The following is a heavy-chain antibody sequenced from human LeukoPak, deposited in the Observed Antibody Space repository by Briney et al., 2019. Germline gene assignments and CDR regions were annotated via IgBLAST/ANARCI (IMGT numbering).Heavy chain of an antibody. CDR2: IIPIFGTA. CDR3: ASPRDGYNSFDY. V-gene: IGHV1-69*13. CDR1: GGTFSSYA. Sequence: SVKVSCKASGGTFSSYAISWVRQAPGQGLEWMGGIIPIFGTANYAQKFQGRVTIAVDESTSTAYMELSSLRSEDTAVYYCASPRDGYNSFDYWGQGTLVTVSS. D-gene: IGHD5-24*01. J-gene: IGHJ4*02.